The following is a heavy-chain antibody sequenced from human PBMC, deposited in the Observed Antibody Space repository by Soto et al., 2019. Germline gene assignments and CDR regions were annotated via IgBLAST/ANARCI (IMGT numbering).Heavy chain of an antibody. V-gene: IGHV3-48*03. CDR2: IDPSGNTM. J-gene: IGHJ6*02. D-gene: IGHD3-22*01. CDR3: ARGSRMIEVVTNFYYYGMDV. CDR1: GFSFSAHD. Sequence: SLRLSCAASGFSFSAHDLNWLRQAPGKGLEWISYIDPSGNTMHYADSVKGRFTISRDNAKNSLYLQMNSLRAEDTAVYYCARGSRMIEVVTNFYYYGMDVWGQGT.